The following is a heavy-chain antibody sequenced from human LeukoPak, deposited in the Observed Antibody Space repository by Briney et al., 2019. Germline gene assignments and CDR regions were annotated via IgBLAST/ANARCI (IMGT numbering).Heavy chain of an antibody. J-gene: IGHJ6*03. CDR1: GFTFSSYW. CDR2: IKQDGSEK. V-gene: IGHV3-7*01. D-gene: IGHD6-6*01. Sequence: GSLRLSCAASGFTFSSYWMSWVRQAPGKGLEWVANIKQDGSEKYYVDSVKGRFTISRDNAKNSLYLQMNSLRAEDTAVYYCARDREAARPVPPYYYYYYMDVWGKGTTVTVSS. CDR3: ARDREAARPVPPYYYYYYMDV.